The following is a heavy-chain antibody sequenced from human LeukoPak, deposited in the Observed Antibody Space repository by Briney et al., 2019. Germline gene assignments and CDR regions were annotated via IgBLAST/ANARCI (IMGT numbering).Heavy chain of an antibody. CDR1: GFTFSSYS. J-gene: IGHJ5*02. Sequence: PGESLRLSCVASGFTFSSYSMNWVRQAPGKELEWVSVMYSRGDAYYADSVKGRFTFSRDISKNMLYLQMNGLRSEDTAMYYCARDAPQVPAAGVLASWGQGTLVTVSS. CDR2: MYSRGDA. D-gene: IGHD6-13*01. CDR3: ARDAPQVPAAGVLAS. V-gene: IGHV3-53*01.